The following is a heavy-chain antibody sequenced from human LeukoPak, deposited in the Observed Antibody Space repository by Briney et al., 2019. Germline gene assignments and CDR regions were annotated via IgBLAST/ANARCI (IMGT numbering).Heavy chain of an antibody. J-gene: IGHJ4*02. CDR1: GFTFSSYW. V-gene: IGHV3-74*01. CDR2: INGDGRTT. Sequence: PGGSLRLSCAASGFTFSSYWMHWVRQAPGKGLMWVSRINGDGRTTEYADSVKGRFTISRDNPKNTLYLQMNSLRADDTAVYYCTRGFWGWEVDYWGQGTLATVSS. D-gene: IGHD3-16*01. CDR3: TRGFWGWEVDY.